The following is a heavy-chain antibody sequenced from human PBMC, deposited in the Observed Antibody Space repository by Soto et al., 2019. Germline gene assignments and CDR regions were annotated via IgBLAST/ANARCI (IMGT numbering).Heavy chain of an antibody. V-gene: IGHV4-34*01. Sequence: PSETLSLTCAVYGGSFSGYYWSWIRQPPGKGLEWIGEINHSGSTNYNPSLKSRVTISVDTSKNQFSLKLSSVTAADTAVYYCARGGPGRGGGSGSWYYYGMDVWGQGTTVTVS. CDR2: INHSGST. CDR1: GGSFSGYY. CDR3: ARGGPGRGGGSGSWYYYGMDV. D-gene: IGHD3-10*01. J-gene: IGHJ6*02.